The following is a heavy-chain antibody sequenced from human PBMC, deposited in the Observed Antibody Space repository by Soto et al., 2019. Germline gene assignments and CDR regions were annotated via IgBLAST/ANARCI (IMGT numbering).Heavy chain of an antibody. CDR3: ARVPPASGFAMDV. D-gene: IGHD2-2*01. J-gene: IGHJ6*02. CDR1: GFIFNDYA. Sequence: QVQLVESGGGVVQPGGSLRLSCAASGFIFNDYAMHWVRQAPGTGLEWVSFIWFDGSEKHYADSVEGRFTIARDNTKNTVYRQMHSLRVEDTAVYYCARVPPASGFAMDVWGQGTTVTV. V-gene: IGHV3-33*01. CDR2: IWFDGSEK.